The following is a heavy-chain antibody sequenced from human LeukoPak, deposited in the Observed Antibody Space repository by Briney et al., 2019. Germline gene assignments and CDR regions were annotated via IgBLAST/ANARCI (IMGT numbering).Heavy chain of an antibody. CDR2: ISGSGGST. V-gene: IGHV3-23*01. CDR3: AKDHRGYSYGYRSRGTEGQFDYY. Sequence: PGGSLRLSCAASGFTFSSYAMSWVRQAPGKGLEWVSAISGSGGSTYYADSVKGRFTISRDNSKNTLYLQMNSLRAEDTAVYYCAKDHRGYSYGYRSRGTEGQFDYYWGQGTLVTVSS. CDR1: GFTFSSYA. J-gene: IGHJ4*02. D-gene: IGHD5-18*01.